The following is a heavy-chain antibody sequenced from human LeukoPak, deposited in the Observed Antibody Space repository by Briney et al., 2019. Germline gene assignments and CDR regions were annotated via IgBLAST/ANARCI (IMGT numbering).Heavy chain of an antibody. CDR1: GFTFSSYW. J-gene: IGHJ4*02. V-gene: IGHV3-74*01. CDR3: ARDLELVYYDSSGYDY. Sequence: GGSLRLSCAASGFTFSSYWMHWVRQAPGKGLVWVSRINSDGSSTSYADSVKGRFTISRDNAKNTLYLQMNSLRAEDSAVYYCARDLELVYYDSSGYDYWGQGTLVTVSS. D-gene: IGHD3-22*01. CDR2: INSDGSST.